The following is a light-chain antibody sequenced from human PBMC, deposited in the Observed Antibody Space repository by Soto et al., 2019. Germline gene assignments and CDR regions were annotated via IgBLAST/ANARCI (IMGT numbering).Light chain of an antibody. CDR2: GAS. CDR3: QQYTSSLIT. V-gene: IGKV3-20*01. J-gene: IGKJ5*01. CDR1: HSVNNNY. Sequence: VLTQSPGTLSFSPGERATLSCRASHSVNNNYLAWYQQKPGQSPRLLIYGASIRATAIPDRFSGSGSGTDFTLTISRLEPEDFAVYYCQQYTSSLITFGQGTRLEIK.